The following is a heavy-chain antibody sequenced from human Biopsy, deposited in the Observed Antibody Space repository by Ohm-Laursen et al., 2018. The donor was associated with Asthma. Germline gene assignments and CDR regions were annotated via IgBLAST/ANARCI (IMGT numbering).Heavy chain of an antibody. D-gene: IGHD6-19*01. J-gene: IGHJ6*02. CDR3: ARCQVGYSSGWSLLLKKIYYSGMDV. Sequence: SSVKVSCKAPGGTFSNFAISWVRQAPGQGLEWLGGIMTVFGTTNYAQKFQGRVTITADESTSTAYMEVASLRSGDTAIYYCARCQVGYSSGWSLLLKKIYYSGMDVWGQGTAVTVSS. V-gene: IGHV1-69*01. CDR2: IMTVFGTT. CDR1: GGTFSNFA.